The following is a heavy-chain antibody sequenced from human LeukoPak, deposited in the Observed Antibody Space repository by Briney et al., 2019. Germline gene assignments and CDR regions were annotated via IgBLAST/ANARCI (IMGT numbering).Heavy chain of an antibody. J-gene: IGHJ6*03. CDR3: ARDVYYDSSGYYPSYYYYYMDV. V-gene: IGHV3-7*01. CDR1: GFTFSSYW. CDR2: IKQDGSEK. D-gene: IGHD3-22*01. Sequence: GGSLRLSCTASGFTFSSYWMSWARQAPGKGLEWVANIKQDGSEKYYVDSVKGRFTISRDNAKNSLYLQMNSLRAEDTAVYYCARDVYYDSSGYYPSYYYYYMDVWGKGTTVTISS.